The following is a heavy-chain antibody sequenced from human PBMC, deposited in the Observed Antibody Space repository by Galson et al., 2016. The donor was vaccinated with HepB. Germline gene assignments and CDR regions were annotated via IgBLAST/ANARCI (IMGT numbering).Heavy chain of an antibody. Sequence: SCKVSGYTLTELSMHWVRQAPGIGLEWMGNFDPEDGETIYAQKLQGRVTMTGDTSTGTAYMELRSLSSEDTAEYYCAALRGILTGYYSDGMDVWGQGTSVTVSS. D-gene: IGHD3-9*01. V-gene: IGHV1-24*01. J-gene: IGHJ6*02. CDR1: GYTLTELS. CDR2: FDPEDGET. CDR3: AALRGILTGYYSDGMDV.